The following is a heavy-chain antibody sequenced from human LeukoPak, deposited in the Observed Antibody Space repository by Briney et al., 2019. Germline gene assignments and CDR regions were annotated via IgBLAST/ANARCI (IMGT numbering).Heavy chain of an antibody. J-gene: IGHJ4*02. D-gene: IGHD3-3*01. CDR1: GGSFSGYY. CDR2: INHSGST. V-gene: IGHV4-34*01. Sequence: PSETLSLTCAVYGGSFSGYYWSWIRQPPGKGLEWIGEINHSGSTNYNPSLKSRVTISVDTSKNQFSLKLSSVTAADTAVYYCARGGFGDDNYFDYWGQGTLVTVSS. CDR3: ARGGFGDDNYFDY.